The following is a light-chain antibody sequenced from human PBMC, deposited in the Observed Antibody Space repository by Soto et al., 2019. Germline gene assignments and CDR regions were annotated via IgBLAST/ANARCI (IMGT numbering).Light chain of an antibody. Sequence: QSVLTRPASVSGSPGQSITISCAGTSSDVGPYNYVSWYQLHPGKAPKLMIFEVSNRPSGVSNRFSGSKSGNTASLTISGLQAEDEADYYCSSYTSTDTLYVFGTGTKVTVL. CDR2: EVS. CDR3: SSYTSTDTLYV. J-gene: IGLJ1*01. V-gene: IGLV2-14*01. CDR1: SSDVGPYNY.